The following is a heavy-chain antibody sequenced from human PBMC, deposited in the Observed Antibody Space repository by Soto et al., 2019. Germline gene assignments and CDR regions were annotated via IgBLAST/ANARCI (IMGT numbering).Heavy chain of an antibody. Sequence: ASVKVSCRASGYIFTDYYRHCVRQAPGQGLEWMGWISTKSGSANCAKRFQGRVSMNRDTSSTTAYMELRRLKSDETAVYYCARGTYYGPAYGMDVWGQGTTV. J-gene: IGHJ6*01. V-gene: IGHV1-2*02. CDR1: GYIFTDYY. D-gene: IGHD3-10*01. CDR2: ISTKSGSA. CDR3: ARGTYYGPAYGMDV.